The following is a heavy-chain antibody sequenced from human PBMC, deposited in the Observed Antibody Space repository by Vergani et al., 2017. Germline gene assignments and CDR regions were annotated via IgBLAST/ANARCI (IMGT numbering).Heavy chain of an antibody. CDR3: ARDSSVKPAAWRFDP. J-gene: IGHJ5*02. D-gene: IGHD2-2*01. CDR1: GGSISSYY. V-gene: IGHV4-4*07. Sequence: QVQLQESGPGLVKPSETLSLTCTVSGGSISSYYWSWIRQPAGKGLEWIGRIYTSGSTNYNPSLKSRVTMSVATSKNQFSLKLSSVTAADTAVYYCARDSSVKPAAWRFDPWGQGTLVTVSS. CDR2: IYTSGST.